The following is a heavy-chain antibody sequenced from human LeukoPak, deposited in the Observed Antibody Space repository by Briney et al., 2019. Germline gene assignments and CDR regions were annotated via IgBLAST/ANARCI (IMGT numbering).Heavy chain of an antibody. CDR2: INHSGST. CDR1: GGSFSGYY. V-gene: IGHV4-34*01. Sequence: SETLSLTCAVYGGSFSGYYWSWVRQPPGKGLEWIGEINHSGSTNYNPSLKSRVTISVDTSKNQFSLKLSSVTAADTAVYYCARLAGRWLPRDYWGQGTLVTVSS. D-gene: IGHD3-22*01. J-gene: IGHJ4*02. CDR3: ARLAGRWLPRDY.